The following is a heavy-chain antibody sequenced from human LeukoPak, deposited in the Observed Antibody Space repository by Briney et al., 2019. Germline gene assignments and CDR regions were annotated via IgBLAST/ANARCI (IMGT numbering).Heavy chain of an antibody. V-gene: IGHV3-23*01. Sequence: HPGGSLRLSCAASGFTLGTYAMSWVRQVPGKGLEWVSGISGSGGNTNYADSVKGRFTISRDNSKNTLYLQMNSLRAEDTAVYYCARDPQFRDSLLNYFDFWGQGTLVTVSS. CDR3: ARDPQFRDSLLNYFDF. CDR2: ISGSGGNT. J-gene: IGHJ4*02. D-gene: IGHD3-22*01. CDR1: GFTLGTYA.